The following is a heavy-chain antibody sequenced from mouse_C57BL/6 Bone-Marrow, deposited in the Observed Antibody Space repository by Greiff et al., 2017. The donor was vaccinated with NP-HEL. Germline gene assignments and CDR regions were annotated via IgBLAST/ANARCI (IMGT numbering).Heavy chain of an antibody. CDR2: INPSTGGT. D-gene: IGHD2-5*01. V-gene: IGHV1-42*01. CDR1: GYSFTGYY. Sequence: VHVKQSGPELVKPGASVKISCKASGYSFTGYYMNWVKQSPEKSLEWIGEINPSTGGTTYNQKFKAKATLTVDKSSSTAYMQLKSLTSEDSAVYYCAMDSNDAMDYWGQGTSVTVSS. J-gene: IGHJ4*01. CDR3: AMDSNDAMDY.